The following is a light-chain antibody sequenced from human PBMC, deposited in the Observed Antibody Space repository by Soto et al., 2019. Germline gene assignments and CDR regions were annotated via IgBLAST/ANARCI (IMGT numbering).Light chain of an antibody. J-gene: IGLJ2*01. CDR3: QSYDISLSVSVV. CDR1: SSHIGAGYD. V-gene: IGLV1-40*01. CDR2: GNT. Sequence: QSVLTQPPSVPGAPGQRVTISCTGSSSHIGAGYDVQWYQQLPGAAPRLLIFGNTNRPSGVPDRFSGSRSGTSASLAISGLQAEDEADYYCQSYDISLSVSVVFGGGTKVTVL.